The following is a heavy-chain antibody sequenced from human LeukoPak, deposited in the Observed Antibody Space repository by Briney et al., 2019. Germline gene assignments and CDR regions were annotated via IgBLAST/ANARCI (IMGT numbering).Heavy chain of an antibody. Sequence: GESLKISCKGSGYSFTSNWIGWVRQMPGKGLEWMGIIYPGGSDTRYSPSFEGQVTISADKSISTAYLQWSSLKASDTAMYYCARRYCSSSSCYAYFDYWGQGTLVTVSS. CDR3: ARRYCSSSSCYAYFDY. CDR2: IYPGGSDT. J-gene: IGHJ4*02. CDR1: GYSFTSNW. V-gene: IGHV5-51*01. D-gene: IGHD2-2*01.